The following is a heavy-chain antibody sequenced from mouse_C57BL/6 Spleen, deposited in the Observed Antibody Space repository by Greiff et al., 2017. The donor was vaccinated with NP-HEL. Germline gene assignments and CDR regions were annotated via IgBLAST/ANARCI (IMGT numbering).Heavy chain of an antibody. J-gene: IGHJ2*01. CDR1: GFTFSDYY. D-gene: IGHD1-1*01. CDR3: ARDRPYYGSSYGGYFDY. V-gene: IGHV5-16*01. CDR2: INYDGSST. Sequence: EVKLMESEGGLVQPGSSMKLSCTASGFTFSDYYMAWVRQVPEKGLEWVANINYDGSSTYYLDSLKSRFIISRDNAKNILYLQMSSLKSEDTATYYCARDRPYYGSSYGGYFDYWGQGTTLTVSS.